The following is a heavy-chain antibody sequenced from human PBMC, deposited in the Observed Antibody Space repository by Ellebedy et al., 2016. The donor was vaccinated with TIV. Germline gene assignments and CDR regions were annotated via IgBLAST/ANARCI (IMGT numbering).Heavy chain of an antibody. CDR1: GGTFSSYA. J-gene: IGHJ2*01. CDR2: IIPILGIA. V-gene: IGHV1-69*04. Sequence: AASVKVSCKASGGTFSSYAISWVRQAPGQGLEWMGRIIPILGIANYAQKFQGRVTITADKSTSTAYMELSSLRSEDTAVYYCAGGLTYSSGWYFDLWGRGTLVTVSS. D-gene: IGHD6-19*01. CDR3: AGGLTYSSGWYFDL.